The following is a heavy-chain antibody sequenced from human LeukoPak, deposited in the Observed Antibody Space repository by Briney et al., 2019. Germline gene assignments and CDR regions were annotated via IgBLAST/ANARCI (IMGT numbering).Heavy chain of an antibody. CDR1: GGSISSYY. V-gene: IGHV4-4*07. D-gene: IGHD2-2*01. CDR3: ASTVVPAASGYYYYYYMDV. J-gene: IGHJ6*03. Sequence: SETLSLTCTVSGGSISSYYWSWIRQPAGKGLEWIGRIYTSGSTNYNPSLKSRVTMSVDTSKNQFSLKLSSVAAADTAVYYCASTVVPAASGYYYYYYMDVWGKGTTVTVSS. CDR2: IYTSGST.